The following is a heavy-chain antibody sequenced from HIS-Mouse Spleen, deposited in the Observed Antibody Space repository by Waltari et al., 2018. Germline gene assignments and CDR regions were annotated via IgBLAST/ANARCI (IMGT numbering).Heavy chain of an antibody. CDR3: AREPRAAAGNWFDP. Sequence: QVQLVESGGGVVQPGRALRRSCSASGFPSSTSAMHWVRRAPGKGLEWVAVISYDGSNKYYADSVKGRFTISRDNSKNTLYLQMNSLRAEDTAVYYCAREPRAAAGNWFDPWGQGTLVTVSS. D-gene: IGHD6-13*01. J-gene: IGHJ5*02. CDR2: ISYDGSNK. CDR1: GFPSSTSA. V-gene: IGHV3-30-3*01.